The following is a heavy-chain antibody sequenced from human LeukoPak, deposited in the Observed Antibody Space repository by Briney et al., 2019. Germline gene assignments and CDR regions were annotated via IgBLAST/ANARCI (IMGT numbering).Heavy chain of an antibody. CDR2: IYYSGST. V-gene: IGHV4-31*11. D-gene: IGHD3-22*01. CDR1: GGSISSGGYS. Sequence: SQTLSLTCAVSGGSISSGGYSWSWIRQPPGKGLEWIGYIYYSGSTYYNPSLESRVTISVDTSKNQFSLKMSSVTAADTAVYYCARGSDDYDSSGYYDYWGQGTLVTVSS. CDR3: ARGSDDYDSSGYYDY. J-gene: IGHJ4*02.